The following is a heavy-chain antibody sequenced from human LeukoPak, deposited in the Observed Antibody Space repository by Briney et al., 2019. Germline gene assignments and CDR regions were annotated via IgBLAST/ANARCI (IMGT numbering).Heavy chain of an antibody. D-gene: IGHD4-17*01. V-gene: IGHV4-59*11. Sequence: SETLSLTCAVSDDSFSSHYWTWIRQPPGKGRGGIGYISYIGSTNYDPSLKSRVTISIDTSKNHFSLKLSSVTAADTAVYYCARDLVTVTKGFDIWGQGTMVSVSS. CDR3: ARDLVTVTKGFDI. CDR1: DDSFSSHY. CDR2: ISYIGST. J-gene: IGHJ3*02.